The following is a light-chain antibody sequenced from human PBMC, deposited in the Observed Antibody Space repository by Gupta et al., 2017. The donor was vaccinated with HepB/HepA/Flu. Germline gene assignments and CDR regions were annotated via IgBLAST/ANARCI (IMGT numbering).Light chain of an antibody. J-gene: IGKJ4*01. CDR3: MQALQTPNT. Sequence: DIVMTQSPLSLPVTPGEPASISCRSSQSLLHSNGYNYLDWYLQKPGQSPQLLIYLGSNRASGVPDRFSGSGSGTXFTRKIXRVEAEDVGVYYCMQALQTPNTFGXGTKVEIK. CDR1: QSLLHSNGYNY. CDR2: LGS. V-gene: IGKV2-28*01.